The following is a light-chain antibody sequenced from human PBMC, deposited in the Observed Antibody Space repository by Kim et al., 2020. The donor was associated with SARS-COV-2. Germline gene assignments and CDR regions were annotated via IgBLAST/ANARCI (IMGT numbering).Light chain of an antibody. J-gene: IGLJ1*01. CDR1: SSDVGGYNY. CDR2: DVS. CDR3: SSYRSSGYV. V-gene: IGLV2-14*03. Sequence: QSALTQPASVSGSPGQSITISCTGTSSDVGGYNYVSWYQQYPGKAPKLMIYDVSKRPSGVSNRFSGSKSVNTASLTISGLQAEDEADYYCSSYRSSGYVFGTGTKVTVL.